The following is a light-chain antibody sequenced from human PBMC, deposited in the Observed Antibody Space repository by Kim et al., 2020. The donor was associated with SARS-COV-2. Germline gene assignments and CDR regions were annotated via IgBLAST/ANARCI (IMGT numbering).Light chain of an antibody. CDR1: QSVSSGY. CDR2: DVS. Sequence: SPGERVTLSCRASQSVSSGYLAWYQQKSGQPPRLVMYDVSVRATDIPDRFSGSGSGTDFTLTISRLEPEDFAVFYCQQYADSPLTFGGGTKVDIK. CDR3: QQYADSPLT. V-gene: IGKV3-20*01. J-gene: IGKJ4*01.